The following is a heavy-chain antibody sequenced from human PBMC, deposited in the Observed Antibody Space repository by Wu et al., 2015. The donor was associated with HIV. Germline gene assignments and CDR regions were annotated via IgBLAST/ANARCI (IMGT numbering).Heavy chain of an antibody. D-gene: IGHD3-10*01. CDR2: MNPNSGTT. V-gene: IGHV1-8*01. CDR3: ARDSLLAGVGNWRNCFDP. CDR1: GSSFTAYD. J-gene: IGHJ5*02. Sequence: QVQLVQSGAEVTKPGASVKVSCKASGSSFTAYDINWVRQATGQGLEWMGWMNPNSGTTAYAQKFQGRVTMTRDTSTNTVYLKLRSLRPDDAAYFLCARDSLLAGVGNWRNCFDPGARGPWSPSPQ.